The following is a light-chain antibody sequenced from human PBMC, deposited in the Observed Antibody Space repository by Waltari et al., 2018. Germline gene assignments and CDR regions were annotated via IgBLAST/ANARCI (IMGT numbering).Light chain of an antibody. J-gene: IGLJ1*01. CDR1: SSDVGGYPY. CDR3: SSYTTTITFYV. V-gene: IGLV2-14*03. CDR2: YVN. Sequence: QSALTQPASVSGSPGQSITISCTGTSSDVGGYPYVSWYQHHPGKAPKLMIHYVNKRASVVSNRFSGSKPGNTASLHISGLQGEDEADYYCSSYTTTITFYVFGTGTKVTVL.